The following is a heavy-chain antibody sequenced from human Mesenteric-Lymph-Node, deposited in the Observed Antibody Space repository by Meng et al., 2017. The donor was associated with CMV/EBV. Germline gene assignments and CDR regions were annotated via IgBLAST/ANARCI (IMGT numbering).Heavy chain of an antibody. J-gene: IGHJ5*02. CDR3: ARGRSTSWPGNWFDP. CDR2: INHSGRT. V-gene: IGHV4-34*01. CDR1: GGSLSGFY. Sequence: VKGGSLSGFYWTWIRQPPGGGLEWIGEINHSGRTNYNPSLKSRVTMSVDTSKNHFSLKVTSVTAADTAVYYCARGRSTSWPGNWFDPWGQGSLVTVSS. D-gene: IGHD6-13*01.